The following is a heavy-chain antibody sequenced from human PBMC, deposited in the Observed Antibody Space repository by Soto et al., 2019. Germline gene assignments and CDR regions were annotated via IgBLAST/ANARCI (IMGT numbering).Heavy chain of an antibody. J-gene: IGHJ2*01. CDR3: ARDFWSGYSNDDWYFDL. CDR2: IWYDGSNK. CDR1: GFTFSSYG. D-gene: IGHD3-3*01. Sequence: QVQLVESGGGVVQPGRSLRLSCAASGFTFSSYGMHWVRQAPGKGLEWVAVIWYDGSNKYYADSVKGRFTISRDNSKNPLYLQMNSLRAEDTAVYYCARDFWSGYSNDDWYFDLWGRGTLVTVSS. V-gene: IGHV3-33*01.